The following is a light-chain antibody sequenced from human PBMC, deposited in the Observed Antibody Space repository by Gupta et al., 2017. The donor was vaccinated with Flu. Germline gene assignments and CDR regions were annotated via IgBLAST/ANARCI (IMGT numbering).Light chain of an antibody. Sequence: QSALTQPPSVSGPPGQSVPIPCPGTSSDIGTYNRVSWYQQPPGTAPKLIIYEVSNRPSGVPDRFSGSKSGNTASLTISGFQGEDEADYYCSSYTSSYTYVFGTGTKVTVL. J-gene: IGLJ1*01. V-gene: IGLV2-18*02. CDR3: SSYTSSYTYV. CDR1: SSDIGTYNR. CDR2: EVS.